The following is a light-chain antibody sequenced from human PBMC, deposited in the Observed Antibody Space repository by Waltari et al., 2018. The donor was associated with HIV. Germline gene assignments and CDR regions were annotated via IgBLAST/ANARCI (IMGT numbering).Light chain of an antibody. CDR1: ELPKKY. CDR2: KDT. J-gene: IGLJ3*02. CDR3: QSTDRSGTWV. Sequence: YELTQPPSVSVSPGQTARITCSGSELPKKYSHWFRQKPGQPPILLIYKDTERPSGISQRFSASKSGTTVTLTINEVQAGDEADYLCQSTDRSGTWVFGGGTRLAVL. V-gene: IGLV3-25*03.